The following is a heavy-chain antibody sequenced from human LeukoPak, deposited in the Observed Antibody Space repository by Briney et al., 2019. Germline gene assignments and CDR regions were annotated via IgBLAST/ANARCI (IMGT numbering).Heavy chain of an antibody. CDR1: GFTFSDHY. Sequence: GGSLRLTCAASGFTFSDHYMDWVRQAPGKGLEWVGRIRKKANSYPTEYAASVKGRFTISRDDSQNSLFLQMNSLQTEHTAMYYCARTLAVDGHYYFDCWGQGTLVTVSS. V-gene: IGHV3-72*01. CDR3: ARTLAVDGHYYFDC. D-gene: IGHD6-13*01. J-gene: IGHJ4*02. CDR2: IRKKANSYPT.